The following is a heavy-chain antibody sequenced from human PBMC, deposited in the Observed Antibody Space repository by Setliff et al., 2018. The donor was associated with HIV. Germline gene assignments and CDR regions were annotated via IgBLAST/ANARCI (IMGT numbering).Heavy chain of an antibody. CDR2: VHYSGTT. J-gene: IGHJ4*02. V-gene: IGHV4-59*11. Sequence: PSETLSLTCTVSGGSSSSHYWSWIRQPPGQGLEWIGYVHYSGTTNYNPSLKSRVTISVDASNNQFSLELRFMTAADTAVYYCARENGDCSGGACYFMLDSWGQGTRVTVS. CDR3: ARENGDCSGGACYFMLDS. D-gene: IGHD2-15*01. CDR1: GGSSSSHY.